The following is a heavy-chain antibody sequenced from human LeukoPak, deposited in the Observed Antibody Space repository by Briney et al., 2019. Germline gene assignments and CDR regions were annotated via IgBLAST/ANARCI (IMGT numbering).Heavy chain of an antibody. V-gene: IGHV3-21*01. Sequence: PGGSLRLYCAASGFTLSSYSMNWVRQAPGKGLEWVSSISSSSSYIYYADSVKGRFTISRDNAKNSLYLQMNSLRAEDTAVYYCARVMGVVVTATADYWGQGTLVTVSS. CDR2: ISSSSSYI. CDR3: ARVMGVVVTATADY. D-gene: IGHD2-21*02. J-gene: IGHJ4*02. CDR1: GFTLSSYS.